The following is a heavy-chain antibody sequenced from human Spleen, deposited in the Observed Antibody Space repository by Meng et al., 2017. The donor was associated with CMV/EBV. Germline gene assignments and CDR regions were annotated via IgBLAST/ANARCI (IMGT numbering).Heavy chain of an antibody. D-gene: IGHD3-3*01. CDR1: GGSFSGYY. Sequence: SETLSLTCAVYGGSFSGYYWSWIRQPPGKGLEWIGEINHSGSTNYNPSLKSRVTISVDTSKNQFSLKLSSVTAAGTAVYYCARGSYYDFWSGYYTLYYYYYGMDVWGQGTTVTVSS. J-gene: IGHJ6*02. CDR3: ARGSYYDFWSGYYTLYYYYYGMDV. V-gene: IGHV4-34*01. CDR2: INHSGST.